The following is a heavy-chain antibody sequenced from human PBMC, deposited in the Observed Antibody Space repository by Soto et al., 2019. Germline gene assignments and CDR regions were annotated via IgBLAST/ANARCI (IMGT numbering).Heavy chain of an antibody. D-gene: IGHD3-9*01. CDR1: GYTFTGYY. Sequence: ASVKVSCKASGYTFTGYYMHWVRQAPGQGLEWMGWINPNSGGTNYAQKFQGWVTMTRDTSISTAYMELSRLRSDDTAVYYCARGFDDWSFEHYYYMDVWGKGTTVTVSS. CDR3: ARGFDDWSFEHYYYMDV. V-gene: IGHV1-2*04. J-gene: IGHJ6*03. CDR2: INPNSGGT.